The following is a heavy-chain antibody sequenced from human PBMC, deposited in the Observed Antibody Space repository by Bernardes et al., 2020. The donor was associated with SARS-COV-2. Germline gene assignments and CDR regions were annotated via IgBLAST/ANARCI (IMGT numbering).Heavy chain of an antibody. CDR1: GFTFDDYA. J-gene: IGHJ4*02. Sequence: GGSLRLSCAASGFTFDDYAMHWVRQAPGKGLEWVSGISWSSGSIGYADSVKGRFTISRDNAKNSLYLQMNSLRAEDTALYYCAKDIGGWLQYYFDYWGQGTLVTVSS. D-gene: IGHD5-12*01. CDR2: ISWSSGSI. CDR3: AKDIGGWLQYYFDY. V-gene: IGHV3-9*01.